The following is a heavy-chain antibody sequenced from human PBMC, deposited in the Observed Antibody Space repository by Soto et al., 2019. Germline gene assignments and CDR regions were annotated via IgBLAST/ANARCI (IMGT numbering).Heavy chain of an antibody. CDR3: AREGVRGMDV. D-gene: IGHD3-16*01. CDR2: MNPNSGNT. J-gene: IGHJ6*02. Sequence: QVQLVQSGAEVKKPGASVKVSCKASGYTFTSYDINWVRQATGQGLEWMGWMNPNSGNTGYAQKFQGRVTMTRNTSISTAYMGSSSLRFEGTVVFYWAREGVRGMDVGGQGTTVTVSS. CDR1: GYTFTSYD. V-gene: IGHV1-8*01.